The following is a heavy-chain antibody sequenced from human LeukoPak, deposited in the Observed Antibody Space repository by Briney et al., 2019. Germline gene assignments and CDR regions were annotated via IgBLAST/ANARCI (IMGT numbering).Heavy chain of an antibody. CDR1: GFTFSSYA. J-gene: IGHJ6*02. D-gene: IGHD5-18*01. CDR2: ISYDGSNK. Sequence: GGSLRLSCAASGFTFSSYAMHWVRQAPGKGLEWVAVISYDGSNKYYADSVKGRFTISRDNSKNTLYLQMNSLRAEDTAVYYCARGGYSYGYYYYGMDVWGQGTTVTVSS. CDR3: ARGGYSYGYYYYGMDV. V-gene: IGHV3-30*01.